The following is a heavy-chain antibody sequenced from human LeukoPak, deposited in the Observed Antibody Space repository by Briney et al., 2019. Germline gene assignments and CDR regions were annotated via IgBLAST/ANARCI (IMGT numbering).Heavy chain of an antibody. CDR2: IYYSGST. CDR1: GGSISSYY. D-gene: IGHD5-24*01. V-gene: IGHV4-59*08. Sequence: PSETLSLTCTVSGGSISSYYWSWIRQPPGKGLEWIGYIYYSGSTNYNPSLKSRVTISVDTSKNQFSLKLSSVTAADTAMYYCARVAGYSLHFDYWGQGTLVTVSS. J-gene: IGHJ4*02. CDR3: ARVAGYSLHFDY.